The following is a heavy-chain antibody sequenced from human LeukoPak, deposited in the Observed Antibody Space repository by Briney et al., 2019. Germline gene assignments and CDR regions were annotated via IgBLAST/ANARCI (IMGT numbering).Heavy chain of an antibody. J-gene: IGHJ3*02. Sequence: PSETLSLTCTVSGGSISNYYWSWIRQPPGKGLEWIGYIYYSGSTKFNPSLKSRVTISVDTSINQFSLKLSSVTAADTAIYFCARAPPNWEDAFDIWGQGTMATVSS. CDR2: IYYSGST. CDR3: ARAPPNWEDAFDI. V-gene: IGHV4-59*01. D-gene: IGHD7-27*01. CDR1: GGSISNYY.